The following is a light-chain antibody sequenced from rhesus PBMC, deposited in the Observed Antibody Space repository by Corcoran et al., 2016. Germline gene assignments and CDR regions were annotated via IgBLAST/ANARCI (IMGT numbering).Light chain of an antibody. Sequence: DIQMTQSPSSLSASVGDTVTITCRASQDITSYLIWFQQKPGKAPKPLLYAASSMESGVPSRFSGSGSGTEFTLALSGLQREDVAAYSFLQHSSYPRTFGRGTKVEIK. J-gene: IGKJ1*01. CDR3: LQHSSYPRT. CDR1: QDITSY. CDR2: AAS. V-gene: IGKV1-28*01.